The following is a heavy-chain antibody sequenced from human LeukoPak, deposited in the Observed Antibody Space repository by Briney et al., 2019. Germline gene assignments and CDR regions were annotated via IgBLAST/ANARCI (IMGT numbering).Heavy chain of an antibody. CDR1: GGSISSYY. D-gene: IGHD6-13*01. CDR2: IYYSGST. CDR3: ARLGLGSSWYFPNDAFDI. V-gene: IGHV4-59*08. Sequence: SETLSLTCTVSGGSISSYYWSWIRQPPGKGLEWIGYIYYSGSTNYNPSLKSRVTISVDTSKNQFSLKLSSVTAADTAVYYCARLGLGSSWYFPNDAFDIWGQGTMVTVSS. J-gene: IGHJ3*02.